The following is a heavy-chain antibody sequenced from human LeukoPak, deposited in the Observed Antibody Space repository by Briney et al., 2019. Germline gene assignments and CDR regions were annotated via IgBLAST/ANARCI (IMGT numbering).Heavy chain of an antibody. CDR3: ARDHLGYYDSSGENDY. CDR1: GYTFTGYY. Sequence: ASVKVSCKASGYTFTGYYMHWVRQAPGQGLEWMGWINPNSGGTNYAQKFQGRVTMTRDTSIRTAYMEVSSLRSDDTAVYYCARDHLGYYDSSGENDYWGQGTLVTVSS. J-gene: IGHJ4*02. V-gene: IGHV1-2*02. D-gene: IGHD3-22*01. CDR2: INPNSGGT.